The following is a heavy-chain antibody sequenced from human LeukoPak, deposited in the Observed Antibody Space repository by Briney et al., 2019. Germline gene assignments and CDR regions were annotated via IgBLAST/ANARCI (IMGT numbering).Heavy chain of an antibody. V-gene: IGHV4-39*02. CDR3: ARLGYCSSASCGPLDY. CDR1: GGSISSSGYY. CDR2: IYYSRST. D-gene: IGHD2-2*01. Sequence: SSEILSLTCTVSGGSISSSGYYWGWIRQPPGKGLEWIGNIYYSRSTYYNPSLKSRVTISVDTSKNHFSLKLNSVTAADTALYYCARLGYCSSASCGPLDYWGQGTLVTVSS. J-gene: IGHJ4*02.